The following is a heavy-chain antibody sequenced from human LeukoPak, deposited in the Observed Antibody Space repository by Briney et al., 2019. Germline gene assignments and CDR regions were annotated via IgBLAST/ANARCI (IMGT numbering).Heavy chain of an antibody. CDR1: GYTFTAHF. CDR3: AREPYSSSSDRHEKAFDY. J-gene: IGHJ4*02. V-gene: IGHV1-2*06. Sequence: ASVKVSCKAAGYTFTAHFIHWVRQAPGQGLEWMGQINSNNGGEKYAPKFQGRVTVLRDTSINTIYLDLTSLTSDDTAVYYCAREPYSSSSDRHEKAFDYWGQGTLVTVSS. CDR2: INSNNGGE. D-gene: IGHD6-6*01.